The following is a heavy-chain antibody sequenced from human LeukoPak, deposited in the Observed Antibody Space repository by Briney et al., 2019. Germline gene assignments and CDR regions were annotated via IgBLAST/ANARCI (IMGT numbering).Heavy chain of an antibody. CDR2: ISSSGSTI. CDR1: GFTFSDYY. D-gene: IGHD2-2*01. CDR3: ARETVREWYQLLTDV. V-gene: IGHV3-11*01. J-gene: IGHJ6*04. Sequence: GGSLRLSCAASGFTFSDYYMSWIRQAPGKGLEWVSYISSSGSTIYYADSVKGRFTISRDNAKNSLYLQMNSLRAEDTAVYYCARETVREWYQLLTDVWGKGTTVTISS.